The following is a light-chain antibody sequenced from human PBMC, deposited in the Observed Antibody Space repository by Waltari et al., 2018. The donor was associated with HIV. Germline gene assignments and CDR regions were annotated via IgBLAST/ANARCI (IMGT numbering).Light chain of an antibody. CDR3: QSYDTTNHLI. Sequence: FMLTQPHSMSASPGTTVTISCPRRSGTIASNSVQWSQQRPGGAPTTVVFEDTQRPSGVPERFSGSIDSSSNSASLTISGLKTEDEADYYCQSYDTTNHLIFGGGTKVTVL. CDR2: EDT. CDR1: SGTIASNS. V-gene: IGLV6-57*04. J-gene: IGLJ2*01.